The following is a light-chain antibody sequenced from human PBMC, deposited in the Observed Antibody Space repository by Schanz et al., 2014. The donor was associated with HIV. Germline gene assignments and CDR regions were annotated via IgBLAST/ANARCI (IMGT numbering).Light chain of an antibody. Sequence: QSALTQPASVSGSPGQSITISCTGTSSDVGGYNYVSWYQHHPGKAPKLMIYDVSNRPSGVSNRFSGSKSGNTASLTISALQAEDEADYYCSSYAGSYTWVFGGGTKLT. CDR2: DVS. V-gene: IGLV2-14*03. CDR1: SSDVGGYNY. J-gene: IGLJ3*02. CDR3: SSYAGSYTWV.